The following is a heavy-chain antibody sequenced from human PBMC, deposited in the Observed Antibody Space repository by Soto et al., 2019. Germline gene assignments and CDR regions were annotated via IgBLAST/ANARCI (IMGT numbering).Heavy chain of an antibody. V-gene: IGHV4-39*01. J-gene: IGHJ4*02. CDR3: ARLGSRITIFGVVPPPYFDY. CDR1: GGSISSSSYY. D-gene: IGHD3-3*01. CDR2: IYYSGST. Sequence: SETLSLTCTVSGGSISSSSYYWGWIRQPPGKGLEWIGSIYYSGSTYYNPSLKSRVTISVDTSKNLFSLKLSSVTAADTAVYYCARLGSRITIFGVVPPPYFDYWGQGTLVTVSS.